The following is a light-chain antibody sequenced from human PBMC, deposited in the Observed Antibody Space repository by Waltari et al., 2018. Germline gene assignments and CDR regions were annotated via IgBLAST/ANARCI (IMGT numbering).Light chain of an antibody. V-gene: IGKV4-1*01. CDR2: WAS. CDR1: QRVLYSSNNKNY. CDR3: QQYYSTPPT. J-gene: IGKJ1*01. Sequence: DTVMTQSRDSLAVSLGERATLHCTSRQRVLYSSNNKNYLAWYQQKPGQPPKLLIYWASTRESGVPDRFSGSGSGTDFTLTISSLQAEDVAVYYCQQYYSTPPTFGQGTKVEIK.